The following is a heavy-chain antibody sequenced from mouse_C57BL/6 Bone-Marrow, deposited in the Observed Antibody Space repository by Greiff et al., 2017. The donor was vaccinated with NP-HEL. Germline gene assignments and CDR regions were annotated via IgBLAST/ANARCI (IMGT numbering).Heavy chain of an antibody. CDR2: INPGSGGT. V-gene: IGHV1-54*01. CDR3: ARSDYYGSSFYWYVDV. CDR1: GYAFTNYL. Sequence: QVQLKQSGAELVRPGTSVKVSCKASGYAFTNYLIEWVKQRPGQGLEWIGVINPGSGGTNYNEKFKGKATLTADKSSSTAYMQLSSLTSEDSAVYFCARSDYYGSSFYWYVDVWGTGTTVTVSS. D-gene: IGHD1-1*01. J-gene: IGHJ1*03.